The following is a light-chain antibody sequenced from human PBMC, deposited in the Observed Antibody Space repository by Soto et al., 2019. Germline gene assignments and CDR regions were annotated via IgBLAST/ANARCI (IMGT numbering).Light chain of an antibody. CDR1: QSISSW. CDR3: QQYTKYPWP. Sequence: DIQVPQSAPTLSAPVDDRVTITCRANQSISSWLAWYQQRPGKAPNLLIYDVSSLESGDPSRFSGSGSGTEFTLTIRSLQPDDFATYFCQQYTKYPWPFGQGTKVELK. V-gene: IGKV1-5*01. CDR2: DVS. J-gene: IGKJ1*01.